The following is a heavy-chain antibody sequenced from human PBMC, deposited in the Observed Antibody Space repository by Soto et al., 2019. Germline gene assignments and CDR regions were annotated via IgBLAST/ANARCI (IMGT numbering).Heavy chain of an antibody. Sequence: QVQLVQSGAEVKKPGASVKVSCKASGYTFTSYGINWVRQAPGQGLEWLGWISAYDGYTNYAQILQGRVSMTTDTSTKRAYLELRSLRSDDTAMYYCARGGFYDSSGARNYYYYGMNVWGQGTTVTVSS. CDR1: GYTFTSYG. V-gene: IGHV1-18*01. D-gene: IGHD3-22*01. CDR2: ISAYDGYT. CDR3: ARGGFYDSSGARNYYYYGMNV. J-gene: IGHJ6*02.